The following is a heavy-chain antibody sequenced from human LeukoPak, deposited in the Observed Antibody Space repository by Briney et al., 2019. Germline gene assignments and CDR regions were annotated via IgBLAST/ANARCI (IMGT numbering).Heavy chain of an antibody. J-gene: IGHJ5*02. Sequence: SETLSLTCTVAGGSISSYYWGWIRHPPGKGLEYIGFIYYSGTTKYNPSLKSRATISVDTSKNQFSLDLTSVTAADTAVYYCARGRYYYDSSGYYYHHWFDPWGQGTLVIVSS. V-gene: IGHV4-59*01. CDR3: ARGRYYYDSSGYYYHHWFDP. D-gene: IGHD3-22*01. CDR2: IYYSGTT. CDR1: GGSISSYY.